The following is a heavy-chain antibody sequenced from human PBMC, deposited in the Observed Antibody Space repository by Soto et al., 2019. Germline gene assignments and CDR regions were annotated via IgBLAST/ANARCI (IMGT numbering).Heavy chain of an antibody. Sequence: PXATLSLTCAVYGGSFSGYYWSWIRQPPGKGLEWIGEINHSVSTNYNPSLNSRVTISVDTSKNQFSLKLSSVTAADTAVYYCAGIFGVPAAADYWGQGTLVTVPS. D-gene: IGHD3-3*01. CDR2: INHSVST. V-gene: IGHV4-34*01. CDR1: GGSFSGYY. J-gene: IGHJ4*02. CDR3: AGIFGVPAAADY.